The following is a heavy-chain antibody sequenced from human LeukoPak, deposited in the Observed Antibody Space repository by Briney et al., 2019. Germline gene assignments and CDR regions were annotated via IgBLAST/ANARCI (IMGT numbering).Heavy chain of an antibody. CDR2: IYYSGST. J-gene: IGHJ4*02. CDR1: GGSISSYY. D-gene: IGHD3-3*01. Sequence: SSETLPLTFTVSGGSISSYYWSWIRQPPRKGLEWIGYIYYSGSTNYNPSLKSRVTISVDTSKNQFSLKLSSVTAADTAVYYCARQNYDFWSGYIHYFDYWGQGTLVTVSS. CDR3: ARQNYDFWSGYIHYFDY. V-gene: IGHV4-59*01.